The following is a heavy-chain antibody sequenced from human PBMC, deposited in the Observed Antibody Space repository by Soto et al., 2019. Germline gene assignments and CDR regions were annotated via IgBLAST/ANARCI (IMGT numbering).Heavy chain of an antibody. V-gene: IGHV4-34*01. Sequence: QVQLQQWGAGLLKPSETLSLTCAVYGGSFSDYYGTWIRQSPGKGLVWIGEINHSGITYYNPSLKSRVSISVDTSKNQFSLELRSVTAADTAMYYCARGRLEWLLLGYGVDVWGQGTPVTVSS. CDR3: ARGRLEWLLLGYGVDV. CDR1: GGSFSDYY. J-gene: IGHJ6*02. CDR2: INHSGIT. D-gene: IGHD3-3*01.